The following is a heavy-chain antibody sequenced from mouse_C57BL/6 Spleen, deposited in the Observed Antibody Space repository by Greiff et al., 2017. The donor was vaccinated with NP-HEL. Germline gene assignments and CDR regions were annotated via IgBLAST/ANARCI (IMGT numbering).Heavy chain of an antibody. CDR2: IYPGDGDT. CDR1: GYAFSSYW. J-gene: IGHJ2*01. V-gene: IGHV1-80*01. CDR3: ASNYLYYFDD. Sequence: QVQLQQSGAELVKPGASVKISCKASGYAFSSYWMNWVKQRPGKGLEWIGQIYPGDGDTNSNGKFKGKATLTADKSSSTAYMQLSSLTAEDTAVYFCASNYLYYFDDWGKGTTLTVSS. D-gene: IGHD2-1*01.